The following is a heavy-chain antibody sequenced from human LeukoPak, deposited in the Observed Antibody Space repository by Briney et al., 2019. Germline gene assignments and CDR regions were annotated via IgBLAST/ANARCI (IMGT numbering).Heavy chain of an antibody. J-gene: IGHJ6*03. Sequence: SETLSLTCAVYGGSFSGYYWSWIRQPPGKGLEWIGEINHSGSTNYNPSLKSRVTISVDTSKNQFSLKLSSVTAADTAVYYCARSLGEEWVVPAASPGYYYYYMDVWGKGTTVTVSS. D-gene: IGHD2-2*01. CDR3: ARSLGEEWVVPAASPGYYYYYMDV. CDR1: GGSFSGYY. CDR2: INHSGST. V-gene: IGHV4-34*01.